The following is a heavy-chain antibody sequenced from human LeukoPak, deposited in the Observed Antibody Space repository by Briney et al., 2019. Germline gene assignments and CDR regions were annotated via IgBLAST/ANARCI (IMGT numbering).Heavy chain of an antibody. CDR2: IYYSGST. J-gene: IGHJ6*03. Sequence: PSETVSLTCTVSGGSISSSSYYWGWIRQPPGKGLEWIGSIYYSGSTYYNPSLKSRVTISVDKSKNQFSLKLSSVTAADTAVYYCARATTIMITFGGVIAHMDVWGKGTTVTVSS. V-gene: IGHV4-39*07. CDR3: ARATTIMITFGGVIAHMDV. D-gene: IGHD3-16*02. CDR1: GGSISSSSYY.